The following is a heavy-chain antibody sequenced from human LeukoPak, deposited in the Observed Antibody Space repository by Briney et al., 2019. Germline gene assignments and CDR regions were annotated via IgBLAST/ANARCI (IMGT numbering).Heavy chain of an antibody. Sequence: GGSLRLSCAASRFTFSSYGMHWVRQAPGEGLEWVAFIRYDGSNIYYADSVKGRFTVSRDNSKNTLYLQMNSLRAEDTASYYCAKDSEDGHNWAPFDYWGQGTQVTVSS. J-gene: IGHJ4*02. CDR3: AKDSEDGHNWAPFDY. CDR1: RFTFSSYG. D-gene: IGHD5-24*01. V-gene: IGHV3-30*02. CDR2: IRYDGSNI.